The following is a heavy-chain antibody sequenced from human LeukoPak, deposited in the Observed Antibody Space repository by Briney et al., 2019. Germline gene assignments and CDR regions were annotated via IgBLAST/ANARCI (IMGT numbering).Heavy chain of an antibody. CDR2: ISYDGSKK. D-gene: IGHD5-18*01. CDR3: AKARGYSYAELDT. Sequence: GGSLRLSCVASGFNFSNHGMHWVRQAPGKGLEWLALISYDGSKKYYGDSVKGRFSISRDNSKNTVFPQMNSLRGEDTALFYCAKARGYSYAELDTWGQGTLVTVSS. J-gene: IGHJ5*02. V-gene: IGHV3-30*18. CDR1: GFNFSNHG.